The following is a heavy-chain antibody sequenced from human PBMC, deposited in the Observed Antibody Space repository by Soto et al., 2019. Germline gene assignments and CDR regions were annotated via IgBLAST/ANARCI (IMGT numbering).Heavy chain of an antibody. CDR2: IYYSGST. CDR1: GGSISSSSYY. V-gene: IGHV4-39*01. Sequence: SETLSLTCTVSGGSISSSSYYWGWLRQPPGKGLEWIGSIYYSGSTYYNPSLKSRVTISVDTSKNQFSLKLSSVTAADTAVYYCARLRARWPPGPPGGYYYYGMDVWGQGTTVTVSS. J-gene: IGHJ6*02. D-gene: IGHD4-17*01. CDR3: ARLRARWPPGPPGGYYYYGMDV.